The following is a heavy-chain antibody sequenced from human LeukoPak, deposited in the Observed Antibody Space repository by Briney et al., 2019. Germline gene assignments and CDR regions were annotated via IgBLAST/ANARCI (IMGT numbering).Heavy chain of an antibody. Sequence: GGSLRLSCAASGFTFSSYAMSWVRQAPGKGLEWVSAISGSGGSTYSADSVKGRFTISRDNSKNTLYLQMNSLRAEDTAVYYCAKARSGYCSGGSCFDYWGQGTLVTVSS. CDR3: AKARSGYCSGGSCFDY. CDR2: ISGSGGST. V-gene: IGHV3-23*01. J-gene: IGHJ4*02. CDR1: GFTFSSYA. D-gene: IGHD2-15*01.